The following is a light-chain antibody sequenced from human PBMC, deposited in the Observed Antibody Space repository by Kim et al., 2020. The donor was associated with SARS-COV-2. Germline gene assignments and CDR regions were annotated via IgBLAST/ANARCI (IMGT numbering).Light chain of an antibody. CDR2: NDS. CDR1: RLGDKY. Sequence: SPRQTASITCSGDRLGDKYSSCYQQKPGQSPVLIIYNDSRRPSVIPERFSGSNSGNTATLTISGTQAIDEADYYCQAWDNNNGVFGGGTQLTVL. J-gene: IGLJ3*02. V-gene: IGLV3-1*01. CDR3: QAWDNNNGV.